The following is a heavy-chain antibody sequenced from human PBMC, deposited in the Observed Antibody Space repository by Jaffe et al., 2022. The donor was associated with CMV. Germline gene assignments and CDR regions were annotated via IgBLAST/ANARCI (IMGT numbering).Heavy chain of an antibody. V-gene: IGHV1-69*08. CDR3: VGVTAYGHNYAAFDL. Sequence: QVQLVQSGTEVKKPGSSVKVSCKASGGTFNYAVNWVRQAPGQGLQWMGRIILMLGTEDRAERVQKRVTFSADKSTNTAYMELSSLKSEDTAVYYCVGVTAYGHNYAAFDLWGHGTLVIVSS. D-gene: IGHD2-2*01. CDR1: GGTFNYA. J-gene: IGHJ4*03. CDR2: IILMLGTE.